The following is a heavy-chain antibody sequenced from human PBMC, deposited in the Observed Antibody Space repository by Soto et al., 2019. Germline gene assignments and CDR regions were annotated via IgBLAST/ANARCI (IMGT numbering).Heavy chain of an antibody. CDR3: ARDGHCSGGSCYHPRGWFDP. CDR1: GYTFTGYY. Sequence: EASVKVSCKASGYTFTGYYMHWVRQAPGQGLEWTGWINPNSGGTNYAQKFQGRVTMTRDTSISTAYMELSRLGSDDTAVYHCARDGHCSGGSCYHPRGWFDPWGQGTLVTVSS. J-gene: IGHJ5*02. V-gene: IGHV1-2*02. D-gene: IGHD2-15*01. CDR2: INPNSGGT.